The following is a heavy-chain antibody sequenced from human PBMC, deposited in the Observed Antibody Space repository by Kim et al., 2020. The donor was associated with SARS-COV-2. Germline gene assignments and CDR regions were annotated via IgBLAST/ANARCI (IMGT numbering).Heavy chain of an antibody. CDR1: GFSLTTRGMC. D-gene: IGHD2-2*01. CDR3: ARVRCVCSSSSFHTAYFNY. J-gene: IGHJ4*02. CDR2: IVWDEDR. Sequence: SGPTLVKPTQTLTLTCTFSGFSLTTRGMCVSWIRQPPGKALEWLARIVWDEDRFYSTSMKNRLTISSDTSKNQVALLMTDREPVDTGIYYCARVRCVCSSSSFHTAYFNYWGQGALVTVSA. V-gene: IGHV2-70*17.